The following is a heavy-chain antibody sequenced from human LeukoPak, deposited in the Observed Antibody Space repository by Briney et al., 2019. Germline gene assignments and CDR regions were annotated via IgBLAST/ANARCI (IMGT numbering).Heavy chain of an antibody. CDR2: INDSGGNT. CDR3: AKTSAGIRGGSSDY. J-gene: IGHJ4*02. Sequence: VGSLRLSCAASGFTFSSYAMSWVRQAPGKGLEWVSLINDSGGNTYYADSVKGRFTISRDNSKNTLFLQMSSLRAEDTAVYYCAKTSAGIRGGSSDYCGQGTLVTVSS. D-gene: IGHD3-10*01. CDR1: GFTFSSYA. V-gene: IGHV3-23*01.